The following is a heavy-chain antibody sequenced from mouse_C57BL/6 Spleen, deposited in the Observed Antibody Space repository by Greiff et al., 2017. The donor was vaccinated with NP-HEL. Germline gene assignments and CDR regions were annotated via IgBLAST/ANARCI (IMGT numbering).Heavy chain of an antibody. CDR3: ARNIYYDYDKTVFFDY. CDR2: IYPGSGNT. D-gene: IGHD2-4*01. J-gene: IGHJ2*01. Sequence: QVQLQQSGAELVRPGASVKLSCKASGYTFTDFYINWVKQRPGQGLEWIARIYPGSGNTYYNEKFKGKATLTAEKSSSTAYMQLSSLTSEDSAVYFCARNIYYDYDKTVFFDYWGQGTTLTVSS. V-gene: IGHV1-76*01. CDR1: GYTFTDFY.